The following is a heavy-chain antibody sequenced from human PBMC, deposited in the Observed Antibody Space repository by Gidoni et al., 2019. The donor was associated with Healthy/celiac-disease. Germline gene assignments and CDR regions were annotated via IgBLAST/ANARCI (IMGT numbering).Heavy chain of an antibody. J-gene: IGHJ5*02. Sequence: QVQLVESGGGVVQPGRSLRLSCAASGFTFSSYGMHWVRQAPGKGLEWVAVIWYDGSNKYYADSVKGRFTISRDNSKNTLYLQMNSLRAEDTAVYYCARGANEYCSSTSCYGGDWFDPWGQGTLVTVSS. D-gene: IGHD2-2*01. CDR3: ARGANEYCSSTSCYGGDWFDP. CDR1: GFTFSSYG. CDR2: IWYDGSNK. V-gene: IGHV3-33*01.